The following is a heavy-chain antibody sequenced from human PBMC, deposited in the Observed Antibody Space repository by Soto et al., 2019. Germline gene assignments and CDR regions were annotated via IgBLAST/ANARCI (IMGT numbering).Heavy chain of an antibody. Sequence: GSLRLSCAASGYSRFSYYSMNWVRQAPGKGLEWVSFISGSGSPIYYADSVRGRFTISRDNAKNSLSLQMDSLRVEDTAVYYCARVRGHSYGYVDYWGQGTLVTVSS. CDR2: ISGSGSPI. CDR3: ARVRGHSYGYVDY. D-gene: IGHD5-18*01. J-gene: IGHJ4*02. CDR1: GYSRFSYYS. V-gene: IGHV3-48*01.